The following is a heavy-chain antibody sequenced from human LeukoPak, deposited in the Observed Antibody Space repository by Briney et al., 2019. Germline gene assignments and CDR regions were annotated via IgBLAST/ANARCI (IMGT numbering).Heavy chain of an antibody. D-gene: IGHD2-2*02. CDR1: GGSINVGGYS. J-gene: IGHJ6*02. V-gene: IGHV4-30-2*01. CDR3: ARGGVYTGMDA. Sequence: SETLSLTCGVSGGSINVGGYSWNWIRQPPGKGLEWIGNIFHSGVTYYKPSLRSRVAISLDRSKNQVSLNVTSVTAADTAVYYCARGGVYTGMDAWGQGTTVVVSS. CDR2: IFHSGVT.